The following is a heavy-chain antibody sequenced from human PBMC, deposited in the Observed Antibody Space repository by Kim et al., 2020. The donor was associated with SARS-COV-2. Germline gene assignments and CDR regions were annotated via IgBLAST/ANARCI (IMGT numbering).Heavy chain of an antibody. Sequence: SETLSLTCTVSGDSISTGGYYWSWIRQHQGKGLEWIGYIYYSASTYSNPSLKSRVTISVDTSKNQFSLKLSSVTAADTAVYYCARDPLKNAVPLGDYYYYGMDDWGQGTTVTVSS. CDR1: GDSISTGGYY. CDR2: IYYSAST. J-gene: IGHJ6*02. CDR3: ARDPLKNAVPLGDYYYYGMDD. V-gene: IGHV4-31*03. D-gene: IGHD1-1*01.